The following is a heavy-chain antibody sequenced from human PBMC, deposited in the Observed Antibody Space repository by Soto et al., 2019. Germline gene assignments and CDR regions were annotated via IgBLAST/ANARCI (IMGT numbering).Heavy chain of an antibody. V-gene: IGHV5-51*01. CDR3: ATAYVYDFENSNYYRDAFDI. CDR2: MYPDDSDI. D-gene: IGHD3-22*01. CDR1: GYSFSFYW. Sequence: GESLKISCNASGYSFSFYWIGWVRQMPGKGLEWMAIMYPDDSDIRYSPSFEAHVTISADKSTSTAFLQWSSLKASDTATYYCATAYVYDFENSNYYRDAFDIWGQGTLVTVSS. J-gene: IGHJ3*02.